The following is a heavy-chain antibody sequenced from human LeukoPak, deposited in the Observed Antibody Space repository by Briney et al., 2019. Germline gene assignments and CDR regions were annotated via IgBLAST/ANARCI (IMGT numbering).Heavy chain of an antibody. CDR1: GFTFSIYG. CDR2: ISYDGSNK. J-gene: IGHJ4*02. Sequence: GGSLRLSCAASGFTFSIYGVHWVRQAPGKGLEWVAVISYDGSNKFYADSVKGRFTISRDNSKNTLYLQMNSLRAEDTAVYYCARDDWRRLDYWGQGTQVTVSS. D-gene: IGHD2-21*01. V-gene: IGHV3-30*03. CDR3: ARDDWRRLDY.